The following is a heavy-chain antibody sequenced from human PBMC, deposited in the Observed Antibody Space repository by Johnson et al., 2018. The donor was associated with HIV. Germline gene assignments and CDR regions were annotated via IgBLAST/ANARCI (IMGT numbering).Heavy chain of an antibody. Sequence: QVQLVESGGGVVQPGRSLRLSCAASGFTFSSYAMPWVRQAPGKGLEWVSVIYSGGTKYYADSVTGRFTNSRDNSKNTLYLQMTSLRAEDTAVYYCAKEKNGYHWTFDIWGQGTMVTVSS. J-gene: IGHJ3*02. CDR1: GFTFSSYA. D-gene: IGHD5-24*01. CDR2: IYSGGTK. V-gene: IGHV3-NL1*01. CDR3: AKEKNGYHWTFDI.